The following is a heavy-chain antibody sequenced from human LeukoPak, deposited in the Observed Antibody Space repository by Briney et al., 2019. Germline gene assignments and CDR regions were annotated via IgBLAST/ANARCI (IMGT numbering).Heavy chain of an antibody. CDR3: ARDGVAGNSLDY. D-gene: IGHD6-19*01. CDR2: IYYSGST. CDR1: DDSITMYY. V-gene: IGHV4-38-2*02. J-gene: IGHJ4*02. Sequence: EASETLSLTCTVSDDSITMYYWTWIRQPPGKGLEWIGSIYYSGSTYYNPSLKSRVTISVDTSKNQFSLKLSSVTAADTAVYYCARDGVAGNSLDYWGQGTLVTVSS.